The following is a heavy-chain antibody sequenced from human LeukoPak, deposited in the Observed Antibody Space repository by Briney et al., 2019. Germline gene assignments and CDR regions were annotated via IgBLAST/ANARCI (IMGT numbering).Heavy chain of an antibody. V-gene: IGHV3-23*01. D-gene: IGHD3-3*01. CDR1: GFTFSSYA. Sequence: GGSLRLSCAASGFTFSSYAMSWVRQAPGKGLEWVSAISGSGGSTYYADSVKGRFTISRDNSKNTLYLQMNSLRAEDTAVYYCAKDRSYYDFWSGYSGPKDYWGRGTLVTVSS. CDR3: AKDRSYYDFWSGYSGPKDY. J-gene: IGHJ4*02. CDR2: ISGSGGST.